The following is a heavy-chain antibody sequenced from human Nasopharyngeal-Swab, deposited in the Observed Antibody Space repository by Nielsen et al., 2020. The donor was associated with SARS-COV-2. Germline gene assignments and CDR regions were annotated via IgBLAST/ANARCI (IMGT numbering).Heavy chain of an antibody. V-gene: IGHV3-23*01. J-gene: IGHJ4*02. D-gene: IGHD3-3*01. CDR1: GFTFSSYA. CDR2: ISGSGGST. Sequence: GESLKISCAASGFTFSSYAMSWVRQAPGKGLEWVSAISGSGGSTYYADSVKGRFTISRDNAKNSLYLQMNSLRAEDTALYYCARDFGVALYFDYWGQGTLVTVSS. CDR3: ARDFGVALYFDY.